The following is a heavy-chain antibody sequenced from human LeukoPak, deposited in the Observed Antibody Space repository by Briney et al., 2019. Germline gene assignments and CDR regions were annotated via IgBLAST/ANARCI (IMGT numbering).Heavy chain of an antibody. Sequence: PGGSLRLSCAASGFIFSNYWMGWVRQAPGKGPGSLANIKTDGSEKYYVDSVKGRFSISRDNAKNSLYLQMNSLRAEDTAVYYCVSAVRGSSFAICGQGTKVTVSS. CDR1: GFIFSNYW. J-gene: IGHJ3*02. D-gene: IGHD3-10*02. V-gene: IGHV3-7*03. CDR3: VSAVRGSSFAI. CDR2: IKTDGSEK.